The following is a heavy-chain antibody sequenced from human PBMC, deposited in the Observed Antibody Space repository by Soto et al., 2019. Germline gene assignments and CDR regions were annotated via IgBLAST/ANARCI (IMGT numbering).Heavy chain of an antibody. J-gene: IGHJ3*02. D-gene: IGHD2-8*02. CDR3: AHYFYILVDDAFDI. V-gene: IGHV2-5*02. Sequence: QITLKESGPTLVKPTQTLTLTCTFSGFSLSTSGVGVGWIRQPTGKALEWLALIYWDDDKRYSPSLKSRLTIPKDTSKNQVVLTMTNMDPVDTATYYCAHYFYILVDDAFDIWGQGTMVTVSS. CDR1: GFSLSTSGVG. CDR2: IYWDDDK.